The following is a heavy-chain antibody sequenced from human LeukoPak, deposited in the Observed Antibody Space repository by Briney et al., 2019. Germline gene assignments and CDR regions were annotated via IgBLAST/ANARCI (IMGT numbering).Heavy chain of an antibody. CDR2: ITGSGRGT. D-gene: IGHD4/OR15-4a*01. CDR1: GLTFSNYA. V-gene: IGHV3-23*01. J-gene: IGHJ3*02. CDR3: SKDRNVDYVGAFDM. Sequence: PGGSLRLSCTASGLTFSNYATTWVRQAPGKGLEWVSSITGSGRGTYCADSVKGRFSVSRDNSQNTVFLHMNSLRADDTALYYCSKDRNVDYVGAFDMWAQGQWSPSLQ.